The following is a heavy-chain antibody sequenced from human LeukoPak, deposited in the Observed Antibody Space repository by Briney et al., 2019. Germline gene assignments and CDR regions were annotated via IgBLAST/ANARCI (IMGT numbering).Heavy chain of an antibody. CDR1: GFTFSSYA. Sequence: PGGSLRLSCAASGFTFSSYAMHWVRQAPGKGLEWVAVISYDGSNKYYADSVKGRFTISRDNSKNTLYLQMNSLRAEDTAVYYCAREICGGDCYFDYWGQGTLVTVSS. J-gene: IGHJ4*02. V-gene: IGHV3-30-3*01. D-gene: IGHD2-21*02. CDR3: AREICGGDCYFDY. CDR2: ISYDGSNK.